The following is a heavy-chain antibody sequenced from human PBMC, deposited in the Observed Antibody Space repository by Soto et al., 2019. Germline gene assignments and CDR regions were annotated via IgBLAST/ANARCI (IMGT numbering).Heavy chain of an antibody. CDR3: ARGYALEGYSGYDWRDDWFDP. CDR1: GYTFTSYA. D-gene: IGHD5-12*01. V-gene: IGHV1-3*01. J-gene: IGHJ5*02. Sequence: GASVKVSCKASGYTFTSYAMHWVRQAPGQRLEWMGWINAGNGNTKYSQKFQGRVTITRDTSASTAYMELSSLRSEDTAVYYCARGYALEGYSGYDWRDDWFDPWGQGTLVTVSS. CDR2: INAGNGNT.